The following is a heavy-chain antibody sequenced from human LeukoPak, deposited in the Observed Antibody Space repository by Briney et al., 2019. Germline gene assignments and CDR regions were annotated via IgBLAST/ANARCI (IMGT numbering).Heavy chain of an antibody. J-gene: IGHJ5*02. D-gene: IGHD6-6*01. V-gene: IGHV4-4*07. CDR1: GGSISSYY. CDR3: ARERIAARRNWFDP. CDR2: IYTSGST. Sequence: PSETLSLTCTVSGGSISSYYWSWIRQPAGKGLEWIGRIYTSGSTNYNPSLKSRVTMSVDTSKNQFSLKLSSVTAADTAVYYCARERIAARRNWFDPWGQGTLVTVSS.